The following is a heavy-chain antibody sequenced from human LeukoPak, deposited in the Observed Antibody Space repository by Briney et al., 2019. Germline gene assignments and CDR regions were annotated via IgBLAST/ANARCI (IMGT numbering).Heavy chain of an antibody. CDR3: ARGLLLLWFGELPGRFDY. CDR2: ISSSSSTI. Sequence: GGSLRLSCAASGFTFSSYSMNWVRQAPGKGLEWVSYISSSSSTIYYADSVKGRFTISRDNAKNSLYLQMNSLRAEDTAVYYCARGLLLLWFGELPGRFDYWGQGTLVTVSS. D-gene: IGHD3-10*01. V-gene: IGHV3-48*01. J-gene: IGHJ4*02. CDR1: GFTFSSYS.